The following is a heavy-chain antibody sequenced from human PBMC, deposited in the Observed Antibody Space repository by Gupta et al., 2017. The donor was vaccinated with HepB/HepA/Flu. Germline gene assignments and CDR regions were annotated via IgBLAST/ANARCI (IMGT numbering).Heavy chain of an antibody. CDR1: GYTFSTYG. J-gene: IGHJ4*02. CDR2: INTTNGNT. D-gene: IGHD3-10*01. CDR3: ARKVLNYGFFNY. Sequence: QVQLVQSGPEVKMPGASVKVSCKASGYTFSTYGISWVRQAPGQDLEWMGCINTTNGNTNYGQKFQGRVTLTTDTSTSTAYMELGSLRSDDTAVYYCARKVLNYGFFNYWGQGSLVTVSS. V-gene: IGHV1-18*01.